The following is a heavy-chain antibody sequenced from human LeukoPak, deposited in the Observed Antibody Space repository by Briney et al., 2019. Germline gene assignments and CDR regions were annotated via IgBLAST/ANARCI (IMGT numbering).Heavy chain of an antibody. CDR3: ARDTTVASGMQH. V-gene: IGHV4-59*01. D-gene: IGHD5-12*01. Sequence: PSETLSLTCSVSGGSPSTYSWSWVPQSPGKRLEWIGYTYYGGTTNYNPSLKSRATISADTAKNQFSLRLRSVTAADTAIYYCARDTTVASGMQHWGQGTLVTVSS. CDR2: TYYGGTT. J-gene: IGHJ4*02. CDR1: GGSPSTYS.